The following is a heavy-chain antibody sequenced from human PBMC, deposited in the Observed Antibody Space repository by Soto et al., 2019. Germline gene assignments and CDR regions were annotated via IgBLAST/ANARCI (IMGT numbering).Heavy chain of an antibody. Sequence: EVQLVESGGGLVQPGGSLRLSCAASGFTFSSYNMNWVRQAPGKGLEWVSSLSSSSSYIYYADSVKGRFTISRDNAKNSLYLQMNSLRAEDTAVYYCAGGGIMYGDYRSMDVWGKGTTVTVSS. J-gene: IGHJ6*03. V-gene: IGHV3-21*01. CDR3: AGGGIMYGDYRSMDV. D-gene: IGHD4-17*01. CDR1: GFTFSSYN. CDR2: LSSSSSYI.